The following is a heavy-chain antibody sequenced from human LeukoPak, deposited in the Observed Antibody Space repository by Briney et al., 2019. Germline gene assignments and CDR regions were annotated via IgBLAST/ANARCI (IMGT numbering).Heavy chain of an antibody. Sequence: ASVKVSCKASGYTFTGYYMHWVRQAPGQGLEWMGWINPNSGGTNYAQKFQGWVTMTRDTSISTAYMELSSLRSEDTAVYYCARGPKYSSSSSAFDIWGQGTMVTVSS. CDR2: INPNSGGT. V-gene: IGHV1-2*04. CDR1: GYTFTGYY. D-gene: IGHD6-6*01. CDR3: ARGPKYSSSSSAFDI. J-gene: IGHJ3*02.